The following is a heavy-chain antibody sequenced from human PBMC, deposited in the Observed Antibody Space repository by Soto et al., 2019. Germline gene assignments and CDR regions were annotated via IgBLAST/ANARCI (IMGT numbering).Heavy chain of an antibody. CDR3: ARARIAAAAGYWFDP. CDR2: IYYSGST. V-gene: IGHV4-4*02. D-gene: IGHD6-13*01. J-gene: IGHJ5*02. Sequence: SETLSLTCAVSGGSISSSNWWSWVRQPPGKGLERIGYIYYSGSTNYNPSLKSRVTISVDTSMNQFSLKLSSVTAADTAVYYCARARIAAAAGYWFDPWGQGTLVTVSS. CDR1: GGSISSSNW.